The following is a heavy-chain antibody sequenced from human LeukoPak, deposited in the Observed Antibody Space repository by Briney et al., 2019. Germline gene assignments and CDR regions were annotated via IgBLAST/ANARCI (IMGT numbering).Heavy chain of an antibody. CDR1: GDSVSSTTTA. D-gene: IGHD2-2*01. CDR2: TYYRSKWFS. CDR3: ARAPNCSSTSCYRYYYYYYGMDV. V-gene: IGHV6-1*01. Sequence: SQTLSLTCVISGDSVSSTTTAWHWIRQSPSRGLEWLGRTYYRSKWFSDYAVSVKSRVTIIADTPKNHLSLQLKSVTPEDTAVYYCARAPNCSSTSCYRYYYYYYGMDVWGQGTMVTVSS. J-gene: IGHJ6*02.